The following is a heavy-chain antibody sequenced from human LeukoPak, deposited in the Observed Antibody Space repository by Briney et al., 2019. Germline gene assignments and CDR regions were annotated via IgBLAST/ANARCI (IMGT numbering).Heavy chain of an antibody. Sequence: ASVTVSCKASVYTFTGYYMHWVRQAPGQGLEGRGWINPNSGGTNYAQKFQGRVTMTRDTSISTAYMELSRLRSDDTAVYYCARSNLVGATKTPFDYWGQGTLVTVSS. V-gene: IGHV1-2*02. J-gene: IGHJ4*02. CDR3: ARSNLVGATKTPFDY. CDR2: INPNSGGT. CDR1: VYTFTGYY. D-gene: IGHD1-26*01.